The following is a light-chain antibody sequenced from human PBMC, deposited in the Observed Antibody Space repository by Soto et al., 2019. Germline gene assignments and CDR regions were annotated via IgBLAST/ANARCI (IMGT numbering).Light chain of an antibody. CDR2: DSS. CDR1: QSVSSD. CDR3: QQPSNAPYT. Sequence: DIVLTQSPATLSLSPGERATISCRASQSVSSDLDWYQQKPGQAPSLLIYDSSNRHSGIPSRFSGSGSGTDFTLTISSLEAEDFAVYYCQQPSNAPYTFGQGTKLEIK. J-gene: IGKJ2*01. V-gene: IGKV3-11*01.